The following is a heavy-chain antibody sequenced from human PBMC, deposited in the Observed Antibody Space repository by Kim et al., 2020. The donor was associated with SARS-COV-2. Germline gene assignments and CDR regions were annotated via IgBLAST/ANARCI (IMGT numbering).Heavy chain of an antibody. CDR3: ARDAVLRATAFDI. J-gene: IGHJ3*02. CDR1: GFTFSSYS. CDR2: ISSNGSST. V-gene: IGHV3-64*01. Sequence: GGSLRLSCAASGFTFSSYSMHWVRQAPGKGLVSVSAISSNGSSTCYANSVKGRFTISRDNSKNTLYLQMASLRAEDMAVYYCARDAVLRATAFDIWGQGT.